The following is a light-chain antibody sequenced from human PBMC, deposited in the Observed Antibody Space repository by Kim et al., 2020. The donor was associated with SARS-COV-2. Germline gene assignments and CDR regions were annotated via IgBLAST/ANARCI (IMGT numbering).Light chain of an antibody. CDR2: LNSDGSH. CDR1: SGHSSYA. V-gene: IGLV4-69*01. J-gene: IGLJ1*01. Sequence: QLVLTQSPSASASLGASVKLTCTLSSGHSSYAIAWHQQQPEKGPRYLMKLNSDGSHSKGDGIPDRFSGSSSGAERYLTISSLQSEDEADYYCQTWGTGIRVFGTGTNVTVL. CDR3: QTWGTGIRV.